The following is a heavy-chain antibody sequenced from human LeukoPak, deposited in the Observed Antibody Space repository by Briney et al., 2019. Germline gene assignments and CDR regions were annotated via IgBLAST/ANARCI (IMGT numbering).Heavy chain of an antibody. Sequence: PSETLSLTCTVSGGSISSYYWSWIRQPPGKGLEWIGYIYYSGSTNYNPSLKSRVTISVDTSKNQFSLKLSSVTAADTAVYYCARDRDYGSGENYGNWFDPWGQGTLVTVSS. V-gene: IGHV4-59*12. CDR2: IYYSGST. J-gene: IGHJ5*02. D-gene: IGHD3-10*01. CDR3: ARDRDYGSGENYGNWFDP. CDR1: GGSISSYY.